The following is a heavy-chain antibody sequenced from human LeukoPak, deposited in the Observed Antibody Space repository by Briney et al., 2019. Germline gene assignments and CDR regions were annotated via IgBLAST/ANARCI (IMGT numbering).Heavy chain of an antibody. CDR2: MNPNSGNT. CDR3: ARDYCSGGSCYGFDP. D-gene: IGHD2-15*01. Sequence: ASVKVSCTASGYTFTSYDINWVRQATGQGLEWMGWMNPNSGNTGHAQKFQGRVTMTRNTSISTAYMELSSLRSEDTAVYYCARDYCSGGSCYGFDPWGQGTLVTVSS. CDR1: GYTFTSYD. J-gene: IGHJ5*02. V-gene: IGHV1-8*01.